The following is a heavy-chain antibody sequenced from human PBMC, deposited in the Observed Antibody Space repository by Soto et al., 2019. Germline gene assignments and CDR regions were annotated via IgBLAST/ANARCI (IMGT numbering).Heavy chain of an antibody. J-gene: IGHJ4*01. V-gene: IGHV1-3*01. CDR3: ARDTGDGTFDF. CDR1: GYTFSSYA. D-gene: IGHD7-27*01. CDR2: INAGYGNT. Sequence: ASVKVSCKASGYTFSSYAMHWVRQAPGQRLEWMGWINAGYGNTKSSQKFQDRVTISRDTSASTAYMELTSLRSEDTAVYYCARDTGDGTFDFWGHGTLVTVSS.